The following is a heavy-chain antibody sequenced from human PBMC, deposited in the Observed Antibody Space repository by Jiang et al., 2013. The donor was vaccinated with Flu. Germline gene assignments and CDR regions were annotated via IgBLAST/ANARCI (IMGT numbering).Heavy chain of an antibody. D-gene: IGHD6-19*01. CDR1: GFIFGDYA. J-gene: IGHJ5*02. CDR2: IRSKAYGGTT. CDR3: AGVPDSSPWGSWFDP. Sequence: QLVESGGDLVQPGRSLRLSCTASGFIFGDYAMNWFRQAPGKGLEWIGYIRSKAYGGTTEYAASVKGRFTISRDDSKSIAYLQMNNLETDDTAVYFCAGVPDSSPWGSWFDPWGQGTLVTVSS. V-gene: IGHV3-49*03.